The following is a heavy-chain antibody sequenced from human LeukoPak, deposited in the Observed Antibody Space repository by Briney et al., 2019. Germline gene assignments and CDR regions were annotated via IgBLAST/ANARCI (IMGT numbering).Heavy chain of an antibody. CDR3: ARAPPGTLDF. V-gene: IGHV4-59*01. CDR2: IHYSGSA. CDR1: GGSISGYY. D-gene: IGHD1-26*01. J-gene: IGHJ4*02. Sequence: SETLSLICSVSGGSISGYYWSWIRQPPGKGLEWIGYIHYSGSATYNPSLKSRVTISVDTSKNQLSLRLTSVTAADTAVYYCARAPPGTLDFWGQGTLVTVSS.